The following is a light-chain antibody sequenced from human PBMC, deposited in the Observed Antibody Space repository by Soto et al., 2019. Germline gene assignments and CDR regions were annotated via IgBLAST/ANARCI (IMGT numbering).Light chain of an antibody. J-gene: IGKJ1*01. CDR3: QQHGSSPPSWT. V-gene: IGKV3-20*01. CDR2: GAS. CDR1: QSVSSSY. Sequence: ETVLTQSPGTLSLSPGERATLFCRASQSVSSSYLAWYQQKPGQAPRLLIYGASSRATGIPDRFSDSGSGTDFTLTISRLEPEDFAVYYCQQHGSSPPSWTFGQGTKVEIK.